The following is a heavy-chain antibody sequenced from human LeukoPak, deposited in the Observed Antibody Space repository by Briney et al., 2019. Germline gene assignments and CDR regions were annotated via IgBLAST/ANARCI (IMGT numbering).Heavy chain of an antibody. V-gene: IGHV3-48*03. D-gene: IGHD2-15*01. CDR1: GFTFSSYE. J-gene: IGHJ4*02. CDR3: TRDRASKYCSGGTCYPNHFDY. CDR2: MSSSGSTI. Sequence: GGSLRLSCAASGFTFSSYEMNWVRQAPGKGLEWVSYMSSSGSTIYYADSVKGRFTISRDNAKNPLYLQMNSLRAEDTAVYYCTRDRASKYCSGGTCYPNHFDYWGQGTLVTVPS.